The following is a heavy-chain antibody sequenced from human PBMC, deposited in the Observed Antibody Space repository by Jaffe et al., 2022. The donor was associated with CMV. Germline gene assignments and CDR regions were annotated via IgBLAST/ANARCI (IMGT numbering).Heavy chain of an antibody. CDR1: GYTFTSYF. CDR3: ARRGLAGPYFDY. V-gene: IGHV1-46*04. Sequence: QVQLVQSGAEVKKPGASVKVSCKASGYTFTSYFIHWVRQAPGQGLEWMGIINPSDGSTTYAQKLQDRVTMTRDTSTSTVYMELSSLRSEDTAVYYCARRGLAGPYFDYWGQGTLVTVSS. D-gene: IGHD3-16*01. J-gene: IGHJ4*02. CDR2: INPSDGST.